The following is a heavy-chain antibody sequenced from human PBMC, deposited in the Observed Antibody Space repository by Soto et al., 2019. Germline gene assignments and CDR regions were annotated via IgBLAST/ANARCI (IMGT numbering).Heavy chain of an antibody. CDR3: ARDAYYFDTSGYYLADN. CDR2: IYSSGDT. D-gene: IGHD3-22*01. J-gene: IGHJ4*02. Sequence: QVQLQESGPGLVKPSETLSLTCIVSGGSISSYYWSWIRQPAGKGLEWIGRIYSSGDTYYNPSLKRRVTMSVDTSKNQFSLRLSSVTAADTAVYYCARDAYYFDTSGYYLADNWGQGTLVTVSS. CDR1: GGSISSYY. V-gene: IGHV4-4*07.